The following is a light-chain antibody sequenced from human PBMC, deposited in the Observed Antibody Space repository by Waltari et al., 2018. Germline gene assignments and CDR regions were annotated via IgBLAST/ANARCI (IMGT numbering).Light chain of an antibody. V-gene: IGLV2-8*01. CDR3: TSYTDSYNLV. CDR1: SSDIGAHNY. Sequence: QSALTQPPSASGSLGQSVTLSCTGTSSDIGAHNYVSWYQHRPGNAPKLVIFEVVKLPSGVPDVFSGPKSGSTASLTVSGLQADDAADYYCTSYTDSYNLVFGGGTNLAVL. CDR2: EVV. J-gene: IGLJ3*02.